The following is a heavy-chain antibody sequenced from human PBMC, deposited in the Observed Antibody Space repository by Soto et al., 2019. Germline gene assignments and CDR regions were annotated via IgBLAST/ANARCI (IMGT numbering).Heavy chain of an antibody. CDR1: GFTFSSYW. V-gene: IGHV3-74*01. CDR3: ASLSAPVDY. J-gene: IGHJ4*01. Sequence: GGSLRLSCAASGFTFSSYWMHWVRQVPGKGMEWVSKIDSNGIMTDYADSVKGRFSISRDNAKNSLYLQMDSLTVEDTAVYHCASLSAPVDYWGQGPMVTVSS. CDR2: IDSNGIMT. D-gene: IGHD2-2*01.